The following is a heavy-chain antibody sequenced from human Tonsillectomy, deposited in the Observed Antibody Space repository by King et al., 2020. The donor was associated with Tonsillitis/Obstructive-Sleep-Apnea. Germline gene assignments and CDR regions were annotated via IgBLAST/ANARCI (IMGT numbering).Heavy chain of an antibody. CDR1: VGSISSSSYY. CDR2: IDYSGST. V-gene: IGHV4-39*01. CDR3: ARHDYSNYGPNFDY. D-gene: IGHD4-11*01. J-gene: IGHJ4*02. Sequence: QLQESGPGLVKPSETLSLTCTVSVGSISSSSYYWGWIRQPPGKGLEWIGTIDYSGSTYYNPSLKSSVAISVDKSKSQFSLKLSSVTAADTAVYYCARHDYSNYGPNFDYWGQGTLVTVSS.